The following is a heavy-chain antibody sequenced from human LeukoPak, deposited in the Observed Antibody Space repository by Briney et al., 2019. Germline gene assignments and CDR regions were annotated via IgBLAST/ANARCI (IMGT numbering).Heavy chain of an antibody. V-gene: IGHV3-23*01. Sequence: GGSLRLSCAASGFTFSNYAMSWVRQAPGKGLEWVSGISGRGDSTFYADSVKGRFTISRDKAKNSLYLQMNSLRAEDTAVYYCVREAGFGYSNYPYDYWGQGTLVTVSS. CDR3: VREAGFGYSNYPYDY. CDR2: ISGRGDST. CDR1: GFTFSNYA. J-gene: IGHJ4*02. D-gene: IGHD4-11*01.